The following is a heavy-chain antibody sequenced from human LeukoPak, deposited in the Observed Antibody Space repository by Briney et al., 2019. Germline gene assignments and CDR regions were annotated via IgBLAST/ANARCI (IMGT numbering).Heavy chain of an antibody. CDR1: GYTFTGYY. V-gene: IGHV1-2*02. Sequence: GVSVKVSCKASGYTFTGYYMHWVRQAPGQGLEWMGWINPNSGGTNYAQKFQGRVTMTRDTSISTAYMELSRLRSDDTAVYYCARVADCSGGSCYSTDYWGRGTLVTVSS. CDR3: ARVADCSGGSCYSTDY. J-gene: IGHJ4*02. CDR2: INPNSGGT. D-gene: IGHD2-15*01.